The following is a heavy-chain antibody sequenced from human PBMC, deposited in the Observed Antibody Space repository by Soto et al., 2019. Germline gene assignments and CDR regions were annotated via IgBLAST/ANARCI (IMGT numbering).Heavy chain of an antibody. J-gene: IGHJ6*02. CDR2: VNPNTGVT. V-gene: IGHV1-2*02. D-gene: IGHD6-6*01. CDR1: GYTFTAFY. CDR3: ARFPPLIKYSSSSETYYYYYGMDV. Sequence: ASVKVSCKASGYTFTAFYMNWVRQAPGQGLEWMGWVNPNTGVTNYAQKFQGRVTMTRDTSISTAYMELSRLRSDDTAVYYCARFPPLIKYSSSSETYYYYYGMDVWGQGTTVTVSS.